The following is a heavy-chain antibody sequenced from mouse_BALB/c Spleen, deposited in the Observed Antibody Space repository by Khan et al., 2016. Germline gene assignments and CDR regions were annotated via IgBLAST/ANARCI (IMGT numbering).Heavy chain of an antibody. CDR3: ARKYGNYYFDY. CDR2: INPSTGYT. V-gene: IGHV1-7*01. J-gene: IGHJ2*01. CDR1: GYTFTSYW. D-gene: IGHD2-10*02. Sequence: QVQLQQSGAELAKPGASVKMSCEASGYTFTSYWMHWVKQRPGQGLEWIGYINPSTGYTEYNQKFKDKATLTADKSSSTAYMQLSSLTSEDSAVYYCARKYGNYYFDYWGQGTTLTVSS.